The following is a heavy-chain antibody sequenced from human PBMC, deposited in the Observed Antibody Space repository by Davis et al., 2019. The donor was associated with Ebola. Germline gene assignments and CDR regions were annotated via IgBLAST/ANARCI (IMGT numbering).Heavy chain of an antibody. CDR3: ARERSFLAYCGGDCYSMRKPTSPDFDY. CDR2: INPSGGST. V-gene: IGHV1-46*01. Sequence: ASVKVSCKASGYTFTSYYMHWVRQAPGQGLEWMGIINPSGGSTSYAQKFQGRVTMTRDTSTSTVYMELSSLRSEDTAVYYCARERSFLAYCGGDCYSMRKPTSPDFDYWGQGTLVTVSS. CDR1: GYTFTSYY. D-gene: IGHD2-21*02. J-gene: IGHJ4*02.